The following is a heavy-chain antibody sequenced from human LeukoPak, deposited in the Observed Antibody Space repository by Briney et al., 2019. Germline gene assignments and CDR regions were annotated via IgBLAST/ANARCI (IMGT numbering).Heavy chain of an antibody. CDR1: GFTFSSYE. CDR2: IGSSDSTT. D-gene: IGHD1-14*01. V-gene: IGHV3-48*03. Sequence: SGGSLRLSCVASGFTFSSYEMNWVRQAPGKGLEWLSYIGSSDSTTHYADSVKGRFTISRDNSENTLFLRMNSLRAEDTAVYYCAKATGYLLWGQGTLVIVSS. CDR3: AKATGYLL. J-gene: IGHJ4*02.